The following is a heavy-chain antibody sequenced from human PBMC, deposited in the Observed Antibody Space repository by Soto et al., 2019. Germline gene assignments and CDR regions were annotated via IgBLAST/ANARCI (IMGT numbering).Heavy chain of an antibody. CDR1: GVTFSSYA. D-gene: IGHD2-21*02. J-gene: IGHJ6*02. Sequence: SVKVSCKASGVTFSSYAISWVRQAPLQGREWMGGIIPIFGTANYAQKFQGRVTIAADEYTSTAYMELSSLRSDDTAVYYCATQLNGDCGGDFSRYYYYGMDVWGPGTTVTVSS. CDR3: ATQLNGDCGGDFSRYYYYGMDV. V-gene: IGHV1-69*13. CDR2: IIPIFGTA.